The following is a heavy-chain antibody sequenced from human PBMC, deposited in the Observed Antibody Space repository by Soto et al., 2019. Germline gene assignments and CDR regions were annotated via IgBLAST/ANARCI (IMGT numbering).Heavy chain of an antibody. J-gene: IGHJ4*02. D-gene: IGHD3-10*01. CDR1: GFTFSSYA. Sequence: PGGSLRLSCAASGFTFSSYAMTWVRQAPGRGLEWVSTVSGSSGSTYYADSVKGRFTISRDNSKNTLFLQMNSLRGEDTALYYCAQDPGPYGGRHYWGQGTLVTVS. V-gene: IGHV3-23*01. CDR2: VSGSSGST. CDR3: AQDPGPYGGRHY.